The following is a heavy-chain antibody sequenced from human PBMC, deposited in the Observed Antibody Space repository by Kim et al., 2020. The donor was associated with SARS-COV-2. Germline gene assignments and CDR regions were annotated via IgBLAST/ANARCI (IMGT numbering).Heavy chain of an antibody. J-gene: IGHJ4*02. V-gene: IGHV1-69*01. D-gene: IGHD3-22*01. CDR3: ARTTYYYDSSGYRHFDY. Sequence: FRGRVTITADESTSTAYMELISLRSEDTAVYYCARTTYYYDSSGYRHFDYWGQGTLVTVSS.